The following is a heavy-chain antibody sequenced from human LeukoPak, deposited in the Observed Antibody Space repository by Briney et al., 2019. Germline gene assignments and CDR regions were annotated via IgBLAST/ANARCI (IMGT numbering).Heavy chain of an antibody. Sequence: PGGSLRLSCAASGLTFRSYWMSWVRQAPGKGLEWVANIKQDGSEKYYVDSVKGRITISRDNAKSSLYLQMDSLRVEDTAVYYCARGYSSDYWGQGTLVTVSS. D-gene: IGHD5-18*01. CDR3: ARGYSSDY. CDR2: IKQDGSEK. CDR1: GLTFRSYW. V-gene: IGHV3-7*01. J-gene: IGHJ4*02.